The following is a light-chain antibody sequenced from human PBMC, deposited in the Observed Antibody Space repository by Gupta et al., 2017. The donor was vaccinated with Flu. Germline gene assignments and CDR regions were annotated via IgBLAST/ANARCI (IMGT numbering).Light chain of an antibody. CDR1: QSISSSY. CDR2: GAS. J-gene: IGKJ3*01. CDR3: QQYGTSPLFT. Sequence: TLSLSPGERATLSCRASQSISSSYLAWYQQKPGRAPRLLIHGASTRATGIPDRFSGSGSGTDFTLTISRREPEDFAVYYCQQYGTSPLFTFGHGTKVDIK. V-gene: IGKV3-20*01.